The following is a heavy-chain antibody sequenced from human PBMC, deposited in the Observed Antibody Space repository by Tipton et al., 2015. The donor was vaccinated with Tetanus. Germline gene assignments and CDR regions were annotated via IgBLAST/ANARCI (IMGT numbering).Heavy chain of an antibody. CDR3: VTGTLRYGA. V-gene: IGHV3-7*01. CDR2: IQPDGSES. Sequence: SLRLSCAASRFTFSSYWMSWVRQVPGEGLEWVASIQPDGSESHFVDSVKGRFTISRDNTKNSLYLQMNSLRNEDTAVYYCVTGTLRYGAWGQGTLVTVSS. CDR1: RFTFSSYW. J-gene: IGHJ5*02. D-gene: IGHD3-9*01.